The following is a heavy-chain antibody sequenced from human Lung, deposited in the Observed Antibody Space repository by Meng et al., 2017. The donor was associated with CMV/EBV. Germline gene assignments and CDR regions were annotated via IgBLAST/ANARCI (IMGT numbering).Heavy chain of an antibody. CDR2: MNPNSGNT. CDR1: GYMFTTYD. Sequence: SXXVSXXASGYMFTTYDINWVRQATGQGLEWMGWMNPNSGNTGYAQKFQGRVTLTRVTSISTAYMELISLTSDDTAVYYCARTRIEVEPDGRKIKYYNYGMDVWXQGXTVTVSS. D-gene: IGHD2-2*01. V-gene: IGHV1-8*01. CDR3: ARTRIEVEPDGRKIKYYNYGMDV. J-gene: IGHJ6*02.